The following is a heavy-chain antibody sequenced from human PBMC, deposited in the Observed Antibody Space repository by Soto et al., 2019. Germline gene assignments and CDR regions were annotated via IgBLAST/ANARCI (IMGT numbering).Heavy chain of an antibody. J-gene: IGHJ4*02. CDR2: IHYSGTT. CDR1: GGSMRNHF. V-gene: IGHV4-59*11. CDR3: AAGEASSRNLAPYYLDF. Sequence: PSETLSLTCTVSGGSMRNHFWTWIRQPAGNGLEWIGYIHYSGTTSFFHSYNPSLRSRVTIPEDTSKNPFSLKLLSVTTADTAVYFCAAGEASSRNLAPYYLDFWGQGTLVTVSS. D-gene: IGHD6-13*01.